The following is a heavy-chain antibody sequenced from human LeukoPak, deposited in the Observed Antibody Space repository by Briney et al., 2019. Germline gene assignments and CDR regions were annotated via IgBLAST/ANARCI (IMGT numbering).Heavy chain of an antibody. CDR3: ASPFWSGFPENYYYYGMDV. V-gene: IGHV3-30-3*01. J-gene: IGHJ6*02. Sequence: PGRSLRLSCAASGFTFSSYAMHWVRQAPGKGLEWVAVISYDGSNKYYADSVKGRFTISRDNSKNTLYLQMNSPRAEDTAVYYCASPFWSGFPENYYYYGMDVWGQGTTVTVSS. CDR1: GFTFSSYA. CDR2: ISYDGSNK. D-gene: IGHD3-3*01.